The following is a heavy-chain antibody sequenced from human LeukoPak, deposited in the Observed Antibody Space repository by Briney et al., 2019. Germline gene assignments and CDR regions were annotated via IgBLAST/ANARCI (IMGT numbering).Heavy chain of an antibody. CDR1: GFTFSSYA. V-gene: IGHV3-23*01. CDR2: ISGSGGST. D-gene: IGHD2-15*01. Sequence: PGGSLRLSCAASGFTFSSYAMSWVRQAPGKGLEWVSAISGSGGSTYYADSVKGRFTISRDNAKNSLYLQMNSLRAEDTAVYYCARGQCSGGSCSIDYWGQGTLVTVSS. J-gene: IGHJ4*02. CDR3: ARGQCSGGSCSIDY.